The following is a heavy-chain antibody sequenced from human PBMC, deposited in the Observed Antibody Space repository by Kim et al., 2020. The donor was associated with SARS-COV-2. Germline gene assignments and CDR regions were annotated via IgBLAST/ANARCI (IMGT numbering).Heavy chain of an antibody. J-gene: IGHJ5*02. D-gene: IGHD5-18*01. CDR2: IYYSGST. CDR1: GGSISSSSYY. Sequence: SETLSLTCTVSGGSISSSSYYWGWIRQPPGKGLEWIGSIYYSGSTYYNPSLKSRVTISVDTSKNQFSLKLSSVTAADTAVYYCARHGELIQLWLKVWFDPWGQGTLVTVSS. V-gene: IGHV4-39*01. CDR3: ARHGELIQLWLKVWFDP.